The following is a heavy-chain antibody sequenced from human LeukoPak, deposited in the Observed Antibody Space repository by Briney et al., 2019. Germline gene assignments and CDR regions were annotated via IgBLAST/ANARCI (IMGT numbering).Heavy chain of an antibody. V-gene: IGHV4-31*03. CDR2: IYYSGNT. CDR1: GGSITTGDYY. J-gene: IGHJ4*02. CDR3: ARDRGWLQFRGFDY. Sequence: PSETLSLTCTVSGGSITTGDYYWTWIRQHPGKGLEWIGCIYYSGNTYYSPSLKSRLTISLDTSKKQFSLKLTSVTAADTAIYYCARDRGWLQFRGFDYWGQGTPVTVSS. D-gene: IGHD5-24*01.